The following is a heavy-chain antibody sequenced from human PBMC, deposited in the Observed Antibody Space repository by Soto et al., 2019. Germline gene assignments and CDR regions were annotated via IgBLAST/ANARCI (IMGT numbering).Heavy chain of an antibody. Sequence: EVQLLESGGGLVQPGGSLRLSCAASGFTFSSYAMSWVRQAPGTGLEWVSAISGSAATTFYADSVKGRFTVSRDNSKNTLYLQMNSLRAEDTAVYYCARGPRYCSGDSCDYYMDVWGKGTTVTVSS. CDR3: ARGPRYCSGDSCDYYMDV. J-gene: IGHJ6*03. D-gene: IGHD2-15*01. V-gene: IGHV3-23*01. CDR2: ISGSAATT. CDR1: GFTFSSYA.